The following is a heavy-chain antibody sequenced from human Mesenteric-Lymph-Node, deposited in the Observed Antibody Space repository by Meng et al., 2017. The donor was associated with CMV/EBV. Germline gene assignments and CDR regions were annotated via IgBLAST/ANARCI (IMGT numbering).Heavy chain of an antibody. D-gene: IGHD2-2*01. Sequence: SETLSLTCTVTGGSIRSYYWSWLRQPPGRGLEWIAYFYYSGSTKYNPSLESRVTISTDTSKNQFSLTLRSVTAADTAIYYCARAPGNSGGYAYFDYWGQGTLVTVSS. CDR1: GGSIRSYY. V-gene: IGHV4-59*01. CDR3: ARAPGNSGGYAYFDY. CDR2: FYYSGST. J-gene: IGHJ4*02.